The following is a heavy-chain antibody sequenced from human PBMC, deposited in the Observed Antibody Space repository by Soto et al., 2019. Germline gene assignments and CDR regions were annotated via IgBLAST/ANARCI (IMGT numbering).Heavy chain of an antibody. CDR3: ARSFPLAAARYWSPYGMDV. V-gene: IGHV1-2*02. D-gene: IGHD6-13*01. CDR1: GYTFTGYY. CDR2: INPNSGGT. Sequence: ASVKVSCKASGYTFTGYYMHWVRQAPGQGLEWMGWINPNSGGTNYAQKFQGRVTMTRDTSISTAYMELSRLRSDDTAVYYCARSFPLAAARYWSPYGMDVWGQGTMVTASS. J-gene: IGHJ6*02.